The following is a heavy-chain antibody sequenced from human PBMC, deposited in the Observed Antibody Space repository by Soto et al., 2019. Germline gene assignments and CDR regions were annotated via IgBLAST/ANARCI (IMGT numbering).Heavy chain of an antibody. Sequence: EVQLVESGGGLVQPGRSLRLSCVASGFKFNDYVIHWVRQVPGKGLEWVSGISWDSGTIGYADSVKGRFTISRDNAKNSLYLQMNSLRVEDTALYYCTKDIGTYYYDSSGFHYWGQGTLVTVSS. J-gene: IGHJ4*02. D-gene: IGHD3-22*01. CDR3: TKDIGTYYYDSSGFHY. CDR2: ISWDSGTI. V-gene: IGHV3-9*01. CDR1: GFKFNDYV.